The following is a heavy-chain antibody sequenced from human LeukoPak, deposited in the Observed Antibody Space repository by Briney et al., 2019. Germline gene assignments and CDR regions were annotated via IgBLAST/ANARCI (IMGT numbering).Heavy chain of an antibody. J-gene: IGHJ4*02. D-gene: IGHD3-22*01. V-gene: IGHV3-66*01. CDR2: IYSGGST. CDR1: GFTVSSNY. CDR3: ASGGLGDSSGYGY. Sequence: GGSLRLSCAASGFTVSSNYMSWVRQAPGKGLEGVSVIYSGGSTYYADSVKGRFTISRDNSKNTLYLQMNSLRAEDTAVYYCASGGLGDSSGYGYWGQGTLVTVSS.